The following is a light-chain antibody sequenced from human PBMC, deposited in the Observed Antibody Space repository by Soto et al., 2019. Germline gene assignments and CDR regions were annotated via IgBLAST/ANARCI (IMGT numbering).Light chain of an antibody. CDR3: ATWDGGLSGPFV. V-gene: IGLV1-44*01. Sequence: QSVLTQPPSASGTPGQRATISCCGSNSNIGSDIVNCYQLLPGAAPEVLINTTNQRPSGVPERFSGSKSGTSASLAISGLRSEDEANSSCATWDGGLSGPFVFGTGTKLTVL. CDR1: NSNIGSDI. CDR2: TTN. J-gene: IGLJ1*01.